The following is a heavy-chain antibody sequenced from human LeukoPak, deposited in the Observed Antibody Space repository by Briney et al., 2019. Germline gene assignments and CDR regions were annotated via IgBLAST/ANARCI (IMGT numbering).Heavy chain of an antibody. Sequence: GGSLSPSCAASGFTVSSNYMSWVRQAPGKGLEWVSFIYSGGSTNYADSVKGRFTISRDNAKNTLYLQMNSLRAEDVAVYYCARTYLGGWYFDLWGRGALVTVSS. CDR2: IYSGGST. D-gene: IGHD3-10*01. CDR1: GFTVSSNY. CDR3: ARTYLGGWYFDL. V-gene: IGHV3-66*01. J-gene: IGHJ2*01.